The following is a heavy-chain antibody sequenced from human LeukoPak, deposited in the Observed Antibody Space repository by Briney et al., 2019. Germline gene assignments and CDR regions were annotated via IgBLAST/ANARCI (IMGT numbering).Heavy chain of an antibody. J-gene: IGHJ6*04. CDR3: ARADVLTGYYRTSYYGMDV. D-gene: IGHD3-9*01. CDR1: GGSLSSGGYY. V-gene: IGHV4-31*03. CDR2: IYYSGST. Sequence: PSGTLSLTCTVSGGSLSSGGYYWSWIRQHPGKGLEWIGYIYYSGSTYYNPSLKSRVTISVDTSKNQFSLKLSSVTAADTAVYYCARADVLTGYYRTSYYGMDVWGKGTTVTVSS.